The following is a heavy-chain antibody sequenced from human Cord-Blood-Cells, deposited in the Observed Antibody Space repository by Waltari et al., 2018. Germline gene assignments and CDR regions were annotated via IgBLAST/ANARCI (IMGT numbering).Heavy chain of an antibody. V-gene: IGHV3-15*01. CDR1: GFTFSNAW. CDR3: TTGGEYSSSFKYYFDY. Sequence: EVQLVESGGGLVKPGGSLRLSCAASGFTFSNAWMSWVRLAPGTGLEWVGRIKSKTDGGTTDYAAPVKGRFTISRDDSKNTLYLQMNSLKTEDTAVYYCTTGGEYSSSFKYYFDYWGQGTLVTVSS. CDR2: IKSKTDGGTT. D-gene: IGHD6-13*01. J-gene: IGHJ4*02.